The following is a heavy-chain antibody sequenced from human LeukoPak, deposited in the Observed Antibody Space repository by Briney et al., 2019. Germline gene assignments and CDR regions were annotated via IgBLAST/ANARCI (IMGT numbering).Heavy chain of an antibody. CDR3: ATTRGCTNGVCASYYYYYGMGV. CDR2: IIPILGIA. CDR1: GGTFSSYA. D-gene: IGHD2-8*01. J-gene: IGHJ6*02. V-gene: IGHV1-69*04. Sequence: SVKVSCKASGGTFSSYAISWVRQAPGQGLEWMGRIIPILGIANYAQKFQGRVTITADKSTSTAYMELSSLRSEDTAVYYRATTRGCTNGVCASYYYYYGMGVWGQGTTVTVSS.